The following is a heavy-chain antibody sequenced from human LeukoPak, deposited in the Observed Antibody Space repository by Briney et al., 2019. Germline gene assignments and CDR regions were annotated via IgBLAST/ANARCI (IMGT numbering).Heavy chain of an antibody. CDR3: ARREYYDFWSDKGWFDP. CDR2: IYHSGST. Sequence: PSETLSLTCAVSGGSISSSNWWSWVRQPPGKGLEWIGEIYHSGSTNYNPSLKSRVTISVDKSKNQFSLKLSSVTAADTAVYYCARREYYDFWSDKGWFDPWGQGTLVTVSS. CDR1: GGSISSSNW. J-gene: IGHJ5*02. D-gene: IGHD3-3*01. V-gene: IGHV4-4*02.